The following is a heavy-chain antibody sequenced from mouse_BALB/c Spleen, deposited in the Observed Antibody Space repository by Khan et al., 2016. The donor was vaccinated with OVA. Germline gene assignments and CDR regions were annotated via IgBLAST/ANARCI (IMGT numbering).Heavy chain of an antibody. Sequence: EVQLQQSGPELVKPGASVKISCTASGYSFTGSFMNWVMQSHGKSLEWIGSINPHIGEAFYNQKLKGKATLTVEKSSSTAHMELRSLASEDSAVYYCARKNGSDFDYWGQGTTRTVSS. V-gene: IGHV1-20*02. D-gene: IGHD1-1*01. J-gene: IGHJ2*01. CDR3: ARKNGSDFDY. CDR2: INPHIGEA. CDR1: GYSFTGSF.